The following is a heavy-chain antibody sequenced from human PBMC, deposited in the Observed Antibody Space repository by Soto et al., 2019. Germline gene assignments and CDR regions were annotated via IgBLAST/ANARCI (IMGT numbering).Heavy chain of an antibody. CDR3: AKDPLGGWLPYSRWFDH. Sequence: PGGSLRLSCAASGFTFSSYAMSWVRQAPGKGLEWVSAISGSGGSTYYADSVKGRFTISRDNSKNTLYLQMSSLRAEDTAVYYCAKDPLGGWLPYSRWFDHWGQGTLVTVSS. V-gene: IGHV3-23*01. CDR2: ISGSGGST. CDR1: GFTFSSYA. J-gene: IGHJ5*02. D-gene: IGHD5-12*01.